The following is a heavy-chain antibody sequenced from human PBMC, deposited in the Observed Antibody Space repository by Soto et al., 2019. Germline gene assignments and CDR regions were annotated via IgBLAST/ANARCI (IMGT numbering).Heavy chain of an antibody. CDR3: ARAVDSGYDLFDY. J-gene: IGHJ4*02. V-gene: IGHV1-8*01. D-gene: IGHD5-12*01. CDR1: GYTCTSYD. CDR2: MNPNSGNT. Sequence: EASVNVSCKASGYTCTSYDINWVRQATGQGLEWMGWMNPNSGNTGYAQKFQSRVTMTRNTSISTAYMELSSLRSEDTAVYYCARAVDSGYDLFDYWGQGTLVTVSS.